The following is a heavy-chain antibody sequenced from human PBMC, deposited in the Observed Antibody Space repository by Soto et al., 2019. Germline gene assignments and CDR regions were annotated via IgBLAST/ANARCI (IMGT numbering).Heavy chain of an antibody. CDR3: ARAWHSSGYYFPFDY. J-gene: IGHJ4*02. Sequence: ASVKVSCKASGYTFTSYGISWVRQAPGQGLEWMGWISAYNGNTNYAQKLQGRVTMTTDTSTSTAYMELRSLRSDDTAVYYCARAWHSSGYYFPFDYWGQGTLVTVSS. D-gene: IGHD3-22*01. CDR1: GYTFTSYG. V-gene: IGHV1-18*01. CDR2: ISAYNGNT.